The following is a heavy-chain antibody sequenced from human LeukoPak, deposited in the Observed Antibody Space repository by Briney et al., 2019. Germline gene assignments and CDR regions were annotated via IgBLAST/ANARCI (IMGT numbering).Heavy chain of an antibody. CDR3: ASIDGGDDY. Sequence: PSETLSLTCTVSGYSISSGYYWGWIRQPPGKGLEWIGSIYHSGSTNYNPSLKSRVTISVDKSKNQFSLKLSSVTAADTAVYYCASIDGGDDYWGQGTLVTVSS. J-gene: IGHJ4*02. V-gene: IGHV4-38-2*02. CDR1: GYSISSGYY. CDR2: IYHSGST. D-gene: IGHD3-10*01.